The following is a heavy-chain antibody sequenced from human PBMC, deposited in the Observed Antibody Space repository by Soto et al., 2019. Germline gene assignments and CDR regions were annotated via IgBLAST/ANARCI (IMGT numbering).Heavy chain of an antibody. J-gene: IGHJ6*02. D-gene: IGHD3-22*01. CDR2: INANSGGT. CDR1: GYTFTGYY. CDR3: ARENLYYYDSPIVVGGPFDYYYGMDV. V-gene: IGHV1-2*04. Sequence: QVQLVQSGAEVKKPGASVKVSCKASGYTFTGYYMHWVRQAPGQGLEWMGWINANSGGTNYAQKFQGWDTMTRDTSIITADMELSRLRYDDTAVYYCARENLYYYDSPIVVGGPFDYYYGMDVWGQGTTVTVSS.